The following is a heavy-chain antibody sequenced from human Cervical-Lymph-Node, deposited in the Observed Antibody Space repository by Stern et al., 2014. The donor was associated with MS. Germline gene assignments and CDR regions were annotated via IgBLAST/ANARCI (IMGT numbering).Heavy chain of an antibody. CDR2: ISPHTGGA. V-gene: IGHV1-2*06. CDR1: GYSFTDFT. Sequence: QVQLGQSGAEVKKPGASVKVSCKASGYSFTDFTTHWARQAPGQGLEWMGRISPHTGGARYAETVPGRVPLPRDTSITHAYLAIDRLTSDDTAVYYCATHGGSSFQMDVWGQGTTVTVSS. D-gene: IGHD6-13*01. J-gene: IGHJ6*02. CDR3: ATHGGSSFQMDV.